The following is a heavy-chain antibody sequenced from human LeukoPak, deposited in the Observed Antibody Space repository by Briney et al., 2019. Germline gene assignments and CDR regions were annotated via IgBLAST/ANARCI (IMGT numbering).Heavy chain of an antibody. CDR2: IYTTGTT. CDR1: GASISSGSNY. Sequence: SETLSLTCAVTGASISSGSNYWSWIRQPAGKGLEWIGRIYTTGTTNYNPSLKSRVTISLDTSKNQFSLTVSSVTSADTAVYFCTRGGLLPDSWGHGTLVTVSS. CDR3: TRGGLLPDS. J-gene: IGHJ5*01. D-gene: IGHD6-19*01. V-gene: IGHV4-61*02.